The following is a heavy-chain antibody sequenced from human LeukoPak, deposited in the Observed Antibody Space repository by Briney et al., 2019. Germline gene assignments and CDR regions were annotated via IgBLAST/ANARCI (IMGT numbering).Heavy chain of an antibody. CDR3: AKVETSGGANCYALDY. CDR2: ICGSDGST. J-gene: IGHJ4*02. D-gene: IGHD2-2*01. CDR1: GFTFSSYA. Sequence: PGGSLRLSCAASGFTFSSYAMTWVPQAPDKGLEWVSAICGSDGSTYYADSVRSRFTISRDDTQNTLYLQMNSLSAEDTAVYYCAKVETSGGANCYALDYWGQGTLVTVSP. V-gene: IGHV3-23*01.